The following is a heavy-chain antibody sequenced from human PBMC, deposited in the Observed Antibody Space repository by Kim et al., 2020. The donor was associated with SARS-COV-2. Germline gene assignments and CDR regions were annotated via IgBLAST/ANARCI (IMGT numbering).Heavy chain of an antibody. CDR2: IYYSGST. V-gene: IGHV4-39*01. CDR3: ARHPPSIAWYGASYYF. Sequence: SETLSLTCSVSGGSISRSRYYWGWIRQPPGRPLEWVASIYYSGSTSYNPSLKSRVSISVDTSTNHFSLRLSSVTAADTAVYYGARHPPSIAWYGASYYF. CDR1: GGSISRSRYY. J-gene: IGHJ4*01. D-gene: IGHD6-13*01.